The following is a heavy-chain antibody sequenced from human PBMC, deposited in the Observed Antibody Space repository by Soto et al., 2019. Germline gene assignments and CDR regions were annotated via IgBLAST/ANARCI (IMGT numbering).Heavy chain of an antibody. V-gene: IGHV1-69*01. D-gene: IGHD6-19*01. CDR2: IIPIFGTA. CDR1: AATLRHYA. J-gene: IGHJ4*02. Sequence: HVSWRASAATLRHYAITWVRQAPGQGLEWMGGIIPIFGTANYAQKFQGRVTITADESTSTAYMELSSLRSEDTAVYYCARDTVAGISWGQGTLVNVSS. CDR3: ARDTVAGIS.